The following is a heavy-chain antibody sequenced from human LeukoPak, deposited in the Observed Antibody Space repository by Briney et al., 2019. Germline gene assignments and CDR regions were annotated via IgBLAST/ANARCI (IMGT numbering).Heavy chain of an antibody. D-gene: IGHD3-3*01. Sequence: SVKVSCKPSGGNFRSFAINWVRQAPGRGLEWMGGIVPIFRTSYYAQKFQGRVAITADDSTSTVYVELTSLRSEDTAVYFCAAPSPDKSGYHPFDYWGQGTLVTVSS. CDR1: GGNFRSFA. J-gene: IGHJ4*02. CDR2: IVPIFRTS. V-gene: IGHV1-69*13. CDR3: AAPSPDKSGYHPFDY.